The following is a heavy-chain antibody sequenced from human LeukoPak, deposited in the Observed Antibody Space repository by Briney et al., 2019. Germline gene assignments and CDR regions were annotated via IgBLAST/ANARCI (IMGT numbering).Heavy chain of an antibody. CDR1: GGSISSYY. CDR3: ARGGYDSGSYYKGPLYYFDY. CDR2: IYSGGAT. V-gene: IGHV3-53*01. Sequence: ASETLSLTCTVSGGSISSYYWSWIRQAPGKGLEWVSVIYSGGATYYTDSVKGRFTISRDNSKNTLYLQMNSLRAEDTAVYYCARGGYDSGSYYKGPLYYFDYWGQGTLVTVSS. J-gene: IGHJ4*02. D-gene: IGHD3-10*01.